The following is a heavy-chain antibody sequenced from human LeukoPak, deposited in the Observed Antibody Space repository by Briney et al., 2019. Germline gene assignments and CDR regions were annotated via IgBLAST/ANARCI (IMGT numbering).Heavy chain of an antibody. CDR1: GFPYSTYA. CDR3: AKDVYGDYGGLDY. J-gene: IGHJ4*02. CDR2: IRGSDGST. D-gene: IGHD4-17*01. Sequence: GGSLRLSCAASGFPYSTYAMSWVRQDPGKGLEWVSSIRGSDGSTYYADSVKGRFAISRDNSKNTLYLQMNSLRAEDTAVYYCAKDVYGDYGGLDYWGQGTLVTVSS. V-gene: IGHV3-23*01.